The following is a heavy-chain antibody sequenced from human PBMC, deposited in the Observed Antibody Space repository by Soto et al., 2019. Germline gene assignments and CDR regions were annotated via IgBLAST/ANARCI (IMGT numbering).Heavy chain of an antibody. J-gene: IGHJ5*02. CDR2: IYVTGAV. Sequence: SETLSLTCSVSGAALNSGNYYWSWIRQVPGKGLEWIGHIYVTGAVDYNPSLRDRITISQDTSERQFSLNLRLVTAADTAVYYCARLRIATNNYKWFDPGGQGTLVTVSS. CDR1: GAALNSGNYY. D-gene: IGHD2-21*01. V-gene: IGHV4-31*03. CDR3: ARLRIATNNYKWFDP.